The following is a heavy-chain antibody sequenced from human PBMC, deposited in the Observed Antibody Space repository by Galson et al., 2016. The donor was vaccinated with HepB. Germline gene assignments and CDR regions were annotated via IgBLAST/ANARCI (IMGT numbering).Heavy chain of an antibody. V-gene: IGHV3-33*01. Sequence: SLRLSCAASGSTFSSYGMHWVRQAPGKGPEWVAVIWYDGSKKYYVDSVKGRFTISRDNSKNTLYLEMNSLRNDDTAVYYCTRAFAYWGQGTLVSVSS. CDR1: GSTFSSYG. CDR3: TRAFAY. J-gene: IGHJ4*02. CDR2: IWYDGSKK.